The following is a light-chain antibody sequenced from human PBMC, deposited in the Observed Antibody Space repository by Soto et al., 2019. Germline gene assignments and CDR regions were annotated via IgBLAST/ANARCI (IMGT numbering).Light chain of an antibody. J-gene: IGKJ4*01. Sequence: GDRVSTTCRASQRVGNSLAWYQQKPRKAPKLLIYDASSLKSGVPSRFSGSRSRTEFTLTISSLQPDDFATYYCQQYYSYSPLSFGGGTKVDIK. CDR1: QRVGNS. CDR2: DAS. CDR3: QQYYSYSPLS. V-gene: IGKV1-5*01.